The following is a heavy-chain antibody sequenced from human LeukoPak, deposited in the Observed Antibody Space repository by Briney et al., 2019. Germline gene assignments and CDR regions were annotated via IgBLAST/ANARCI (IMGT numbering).Heavy chain of an antibody. J-gene: IGHJ4*02. D-gene: IGHD3-10*01. CDR1: GFDFSSHG. CDR2: INYNGGRT. CDR3: AKGGRGSWAGNTGD. Sequence: GGSLRLPCAASGFDFSSHGMSWVRQAPGKGLEWVSTINYNGGRTYYADSVKGRSSVSRDNSKNTLSLQMNSLRVEDTAVYYCAKGGRGSWAGNTGDWGQGTLVSVSS. V-gene: IGHV3-23*01.